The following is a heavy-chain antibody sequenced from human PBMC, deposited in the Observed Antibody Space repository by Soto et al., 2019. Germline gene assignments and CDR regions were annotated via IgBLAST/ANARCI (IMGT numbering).Heavy chain of an antibody. J-gene: IGHJ4*02. D-gene: IGHD3-9*01. V-gene: IGHV4-30-4*01. CDR2: IYYSGST. CDR3: ARVGEDLTAYYSSYYFDY. CDR1: GGSISSGDYY. Sequence: PSETLSLTCTVSGGSISSGDYYWSWIRQPPGKGLEWIGYIYYSGSTYYNPSLKSRVTISVDTSKNQFSLKLSSVTAADTAVYYCARVGEDLTAYYSSYYFDYWGQGTLVTVSS.